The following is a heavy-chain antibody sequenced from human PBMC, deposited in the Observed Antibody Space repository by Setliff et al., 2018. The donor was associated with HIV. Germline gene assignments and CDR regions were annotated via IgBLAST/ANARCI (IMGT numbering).Heavy chain of an antibody. Sequence: SETLSLTCNGSGGSISGSNYYWGWIRQPPGKGLEWIASIYYSGSTYYNPSLKSRVTISVDTSKNQFSLKLNSVTAADTAVYYCARQGSGCSSTGCRYYYMDVWGKGTTVTVSS. CDR1: GGSISGSNYY. J-gene: IGHJ6*03. CDR3: ARQGSGCSSTGCRYYYMDV. D-gene: IGHD2-2*01. CDR2: IYYSGST. V-gene: IGHV4-39*01.